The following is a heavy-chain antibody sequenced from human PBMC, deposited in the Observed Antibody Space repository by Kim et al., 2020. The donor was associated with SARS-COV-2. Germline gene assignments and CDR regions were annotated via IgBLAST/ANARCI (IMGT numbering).Heavy chain of an antibody. V-gene: IGHV3-21*01. CDR3: ARDCSGGSCYSFDY. J-gene: IGHJ4*02. CDR2: ISSSSSYI. CDR1: GFTFSSYS. D-gene: IGHD2-15*01. Sequence: GGYLRLSCAASGFTFSSYSMNWVRQAPGKGLEWVSSISSSSSYIYYADSVKGRFTISRDNAKNSLYLQMNSLRAEDTAVYYCARDCSGGSCYSFDYWGQGTLVTVSS.